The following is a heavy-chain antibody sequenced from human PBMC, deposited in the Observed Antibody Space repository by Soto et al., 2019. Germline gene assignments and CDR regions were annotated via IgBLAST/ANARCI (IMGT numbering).Heavy chain of an antibody. J-gene: IGHJ3*01. CDR2: IHPGASET. D-gene: IGHD5-12*01. V-gene: IGHV5-51*01. CDR3: VARGYKSTNAFDV. Sequence: GESLKISCKTSGYSFTNYWIGWVRQLPGKGLEWMAIIHPGASETIYDPSFQGQVTISADKSTRTAYLQWGNLKASDTAIYYCVARGYKSTNAFDVWGQGTLVTVSS. CDR1: GYSFTNYW.